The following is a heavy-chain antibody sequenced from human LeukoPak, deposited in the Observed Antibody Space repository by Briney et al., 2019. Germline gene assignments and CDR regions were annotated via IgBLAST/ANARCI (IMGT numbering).Heavy chain of an antibody. V-gene: IGHV3-74*01. CDR2: INSDGSST. CDR3: ARDYGDYGDDAFDI. J-gene: IGHJ3*02. CDR1: GFTFSSYW. D-gene: IGHD4-17*01. Sequence: GGSLRLSCAASGFTFSSYWMHWVRQAPGKGLVWVSRINSDGSSTSYADSVKGRFAISRDNAKNTLYLQMNSLRAEDTAVYYCARDYGDYGDDAFDIWGQGTMVTVSS.